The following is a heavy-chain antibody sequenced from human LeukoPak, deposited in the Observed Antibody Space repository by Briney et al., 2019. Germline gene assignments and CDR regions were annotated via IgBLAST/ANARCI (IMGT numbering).Heavy chain of an antibody. V-gene: IGHV4-39*07. D-gene: IGHD2-15*01. CDR1: GGSISSYY. J-gene: IGHJ6*03. CDR2: MYYSGST. Sequence: SETLSLTCTVSGGSISSYYWGWIRQPPGKGLEGIVSMYYSGSTYYNPSRESRVTISVDTSKNQFSLKLSSVTAADTAVYYCAREHCSGGSCYSIYYYYYMDVWGKGTTVTVSS. CDR3: AREHCSGGSCYSIYYYYYMDV.